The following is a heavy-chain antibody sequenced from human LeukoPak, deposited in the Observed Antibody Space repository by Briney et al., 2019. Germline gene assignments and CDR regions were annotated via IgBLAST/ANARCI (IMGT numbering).Heavy chain of an antibody. J-gene: IGHJ3*02. V-gene: IGHV3-30*04. Sequence: PGTSLRLSCAASGFTFSRYAMHWVRQVPGKGLEWVAVISYDGTNKYYADSVKGRFTISRDNSKNTLFLQMNSLRAEDTAVCYCARGSRYDSSGYDAFDIWGQGTMVTVSS. D-gene: IGHD3-22*01. CDR1: GFTFSRYA. CDR3: ARGSRYDSSGYDAFDI. CDR2: ISYDGTNK.